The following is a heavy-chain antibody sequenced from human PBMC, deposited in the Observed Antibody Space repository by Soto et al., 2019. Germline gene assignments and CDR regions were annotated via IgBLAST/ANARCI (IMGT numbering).Heavy chain of an antibody. Sequence: QVQLVQSGAEVKKPGASVKVSCKASGYTFTSYGISWVRQAPGQGLEWMGWISAYNGNTNYAQKHQGRVTMTTDTDTSTAYMELRSLSSDDTDVYYCARGVTIFGVVTTRYYYYGMDVWGQGTTVTVSS. V-gene: IGHV1-18*01. D-gene: IGHD3-3*01. CDR1: GYTFTSYG. CDR2: ISAYNGNT. J-gene: IGHJ6*02. CDR3: ARGVTIFGVVTTRYYYYGMDV.